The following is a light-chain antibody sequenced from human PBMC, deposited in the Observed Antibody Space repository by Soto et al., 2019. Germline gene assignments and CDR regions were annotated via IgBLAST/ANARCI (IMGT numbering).Light chain of an antibody. CDR3: LLYVCSGIHWV. CDR1: SGSVSTRHY. V-gene: IGLV8-61*01. J-gene: IGLJ3*02. CDR2: NTN. Sequence: QTVVTQEPSFSVSPGRTVTLTCGLSSGSVSTRHYPSWYQQIPRQPPRTLIYNTNTRSSGVPDRFSGSILGNKAALAITGAQAEDESDYYCLLYVCSGIHWVFVGGTQLTVL.